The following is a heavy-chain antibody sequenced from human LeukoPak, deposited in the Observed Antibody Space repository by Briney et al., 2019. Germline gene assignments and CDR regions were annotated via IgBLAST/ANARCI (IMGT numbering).Heavy chain of an antibody. Sequence: GESLQISFQGSGYSFTSYWIGWVRQMPGKGLEWMGIIYPGDSDTRYSPSFQGQVTISADKSISTAYLQWSSLKASDTAMYYCARQHTYSYGYMEAFDIWGQGTMVTVSS. J-gene: IGHJ3*02. CDR1: GYSFTSYW. D-gene: IGHD5-18*01. CDR3: ARQHTYSYGYMEAFDI. CDR2: IYPGDSDT. V-gene: IGHV5-51*01.